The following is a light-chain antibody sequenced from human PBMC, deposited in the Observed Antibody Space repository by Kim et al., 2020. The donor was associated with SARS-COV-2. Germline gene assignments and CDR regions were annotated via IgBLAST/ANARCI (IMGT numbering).Light chain of an antibody. CDR2: SNN. J-gene: IGLJ1*01. V-gene: IGLV1-44*01. CDR3: AAWDDSLNYV. CDR1: SSNLGRKT. Sequence: GPRVTVACSRSSSNLGRKTVNWDPQLPGTAPKLLIYSNNQRPSGVPDRFSGSKSGTSASLAISGLQSEDEADYYCAAWDDSLNYVFGTGTKVTVL.